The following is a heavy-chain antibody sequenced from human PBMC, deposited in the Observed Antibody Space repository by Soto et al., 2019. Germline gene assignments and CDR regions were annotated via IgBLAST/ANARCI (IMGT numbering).Heavy chain of an antibody. CDR3: TGQSVAGAIDY. CDR1: GDSVSSNSAG. D-gene: IGHD6-19*01. Sequence: SQTLSLTCAISGDSVSSNSAGWHCIRHSPSRGLEWLGRTYYRSKWYNGYSVSVKSRITINPDTSKNQFSLQLNSVSPEDTAVYYCTGQSVAGAIDYWGQGTPVTVSS. V-gene: IGHV6-1*01. CDR2: TYYRSKWYN. J-gene: IGHJ4*02.